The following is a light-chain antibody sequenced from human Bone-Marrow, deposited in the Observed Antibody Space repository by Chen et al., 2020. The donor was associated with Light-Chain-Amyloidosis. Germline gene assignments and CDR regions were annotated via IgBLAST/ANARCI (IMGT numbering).Light chain of an antibody. CDR2: DES. CDR3: QVWDRSSDRPV. Sequence: SYVLTQPSSVSVAPGQTATIACGGNNIGSTSVHWYQQTPGQAPLLVVYDESDRPSGSPERLAGSNSGNTATLTSSRVEAGDEDDYYCQVWDRSSDRPVFGGGTKLTVL. V-gene: IGLV3-21*02. J-gene: IGLJ3*02. CDR1: NIGSTS.